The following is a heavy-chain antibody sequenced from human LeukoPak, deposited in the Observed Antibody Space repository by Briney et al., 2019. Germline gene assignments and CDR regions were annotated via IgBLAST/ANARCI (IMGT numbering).Heavy chain of an antibody. Sequence: ASVKVSCKASGYTFTSYAMHWVRQAPGQRLEWMGWINAGNGNTKYSQKFQGRVTITRDTSASTAYMELSSLRSEGTAVYYCARASITMVRGNWFDPWGQGTLVTVSS. CDR2: INAGNGNT. J-gene: IGHJ5*02. V-gene: IGHV1-3*01. CDR1: GYTFTSYA. D-gene: IGHD3-10*01. CDR3: ARASITMVRGNWFDP.